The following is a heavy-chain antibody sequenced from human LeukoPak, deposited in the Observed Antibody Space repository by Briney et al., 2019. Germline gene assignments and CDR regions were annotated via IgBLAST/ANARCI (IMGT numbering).Heavy chain of an antibody. J-gene: IGHJ3*02. V-gene: IGHV3-23*01. Sequence: GGSLRLSCAASGFTFSSYAMSWVRQAPGKGLEWVSAISGSGGSTYYADSVKGRFTISRDNAKNSLYLQMNSLRAEDTAVYYCARDLSSSGDAFDIWGQGTMVTVSS. D-gene: IGHD6-19*01. CDR3: ARDLSSSGDAFDI. CDR1: GFTFSSYA. CDR2: ISGSGGST.